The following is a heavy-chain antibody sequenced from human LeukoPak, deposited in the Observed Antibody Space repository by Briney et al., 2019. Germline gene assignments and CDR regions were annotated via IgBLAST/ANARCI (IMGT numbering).Heavy chain of an antibody. CDR2: VDPEDGGT. D-gene: IGHD5-24*01. CDR1: GYTFTDYY. CDR3: ATDPVEMATITDY. Sequence: ASVKVSCKVSGYTFTDYYMHWVQQAPGKGLEWMGLVDPEDGGTIYAEKFQGRVTITADTSTDTAYMELSSLRSEDTAVYYCATDPVEMATITDYWGQGTLVTVSS. J-gene: IGHJ4*02. V-gene: IGHV1-69-2*01.